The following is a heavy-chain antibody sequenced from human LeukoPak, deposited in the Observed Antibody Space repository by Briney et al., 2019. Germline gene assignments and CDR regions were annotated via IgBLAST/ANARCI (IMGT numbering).Heavy chain of an antibody. J-gene: IGHJ4*02. CDR2: IYNSGST. CDR3: ARVPPYCGGDCYFDY. V-gene: IGHV4-59*01. Sequence: SETLSLTCTVSGGSISSYYWSRIRQPPGKGLEWIGYIYNSGSTNYNPSLKSRVTISVDTSKNQFSLKLSSVTAADTAVYYCARVPPYCGGDCYFDYWGQGTLVTVSA. CDR1: GGSISSYY. D-gene: IGHD2-21*02.